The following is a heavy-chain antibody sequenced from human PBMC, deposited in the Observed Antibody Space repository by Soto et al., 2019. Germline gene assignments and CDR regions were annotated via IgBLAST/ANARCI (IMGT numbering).Heavy chain of an antibody. CDR3: AASIFYYGMDV. J-gene: IGHJ6*02. CDR1: GYTFTNYW. Sequence: GESLKISCTGSGYTFTNYWIGWVRQMPGKGLEWMGIIYPDDSDTKYNPSFQGQVTISADKSITTTYLRWTSLKASDTAIYYCAASIFYYGMDVWGQGTTVTVSS. CDR2: IYPDDSDT. V-gene: IGHV5-51*01.